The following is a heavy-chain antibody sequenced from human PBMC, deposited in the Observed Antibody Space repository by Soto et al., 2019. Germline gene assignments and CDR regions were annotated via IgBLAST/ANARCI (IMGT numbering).Heavy chain of an antibody. CDR3: AKDRGAAAGEPDV. Sequence: EVQLLESGGGLVEPGGSLRLSCAASGFTFSSYAMSWVRQAPGKGLEWVSAISGSGGSTYYADSVKGRFTISRDNSKNTLYLQINSLRAEDTAVYYCAKDRGAAAGEPDVWGQGTTVTVSS. V-gene: IGHV3-23*01. D-gene: IGHD6-13*01. CDR2: ISGSGGST. J-gene: IGHJ6*02. CDR1: GFTFSSYA.